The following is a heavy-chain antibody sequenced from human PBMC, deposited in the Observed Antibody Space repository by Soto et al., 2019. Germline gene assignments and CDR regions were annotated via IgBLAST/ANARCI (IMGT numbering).Heavy chain of an antibody. CDR1: GYTFTSYG. CDR3: ARDEGYYDSSGYTWEAFDI. V-gene: IGHV1-18*01. Sequence: ASVKVSCKASGYTFTSYGISWVRQAPGQGLEWMGWISAYNGNTNYAQKLQGRVTMTTDTSTSTAYMELRSLRSDDTAVYYCARDEGYYDSSGYTWEAFDIWGQGTMVTVSS. J-gene: IGHJ3*02. D-gene: IGHD3-22*01. CDR2: ISAYNGNT.